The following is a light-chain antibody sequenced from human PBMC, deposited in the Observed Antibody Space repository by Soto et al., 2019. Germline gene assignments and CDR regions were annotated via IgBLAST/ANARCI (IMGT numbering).Light chain of an antibody. V-gene: IGLV2-14*01. CDR1: RGDVGGYDY. Sequence: QSALTQPASVSGSPGQSITISCTGTRGDVGGYDYVSWYQQHPGKAPKLIISDVSNWPSGVSTRFSGSKSGNTASLTISGLQAEDEADYYCCSYTTSSTPIVFGGGTKVTVL. J-gene: IGLJ2*01. CDR2: DVS. CDR3: CSYTTSSTPIV.